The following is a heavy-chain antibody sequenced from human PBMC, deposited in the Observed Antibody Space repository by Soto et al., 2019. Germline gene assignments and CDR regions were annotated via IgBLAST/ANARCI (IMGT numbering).Heavy chain of an antibody. CDR1: GYTFTSYG. J-gene: IGHJ4*02. Sequence: ASVKVSCKASGYTFTSYGISWVRQAPGQGLEWMGWISAYNGNTNYAQKLQGRVTMTTDTSTSTAYMELRSLRSDDTAVYYCARGVSAKDIVVVPAADPIYYFDYWGQGTLVTVSS. CDR3: ARGVSAKDIVVVPAADPIYYFDY. V-gene: IGHV1-18*01. D-gene: IGHD2-2*01. CDR2: ISAYNGNT.